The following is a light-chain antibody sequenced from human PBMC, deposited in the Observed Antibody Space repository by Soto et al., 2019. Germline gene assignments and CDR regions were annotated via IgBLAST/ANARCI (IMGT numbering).Light chain of an antibody. J-gene: IGLJ1*01. V-gene: IGLV2-14*03. CDR3: SSYTSSSTRV. CDR2: DIR. Sequence: QSALTQPASVSGSPGQSITISCTGTSSDVGGYKYVSWYQQHPGKAPKLMIYDIRNRPSGVSNRFSGSKSGNTASLTISGLQAEDEADYSRSSYTSSSTRVFGTGTKVTVL. CDR1: SSDVGGYKY.